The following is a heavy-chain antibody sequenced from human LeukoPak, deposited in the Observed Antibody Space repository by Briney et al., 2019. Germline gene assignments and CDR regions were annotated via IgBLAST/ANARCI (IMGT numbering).Heavy chain of an antibody. D-gene: IGHD3-16*01. V-gene: IGHV4-59*01. CDR3: ARLRAGHFDY. CDR1: GGSLSSYY. CDR2: IYYSGST. J-gene: IGHJ4*02. Sequence: PSETLSLTCTVSGGSLSSYYWSWIRQPPGKGLEWIGYIYYSGSTNYNPSLKSRVTISVDTSKNQFSLKLSSVTAADTAVYYCARLRAGHFDYWGQGTLVTVSS.